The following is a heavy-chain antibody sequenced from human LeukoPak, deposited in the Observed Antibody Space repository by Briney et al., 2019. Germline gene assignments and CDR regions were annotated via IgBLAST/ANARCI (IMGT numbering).Heavy chain of an antibody. J-gene: IGHJ4*02. CDR2: INHSGST. CDR1: GGSFSDYY. CDR3: ARGYGSGSYYGY. Sequence: SETLSLTCAVYGGSFSDYYWSWIRQPPGKGLEWIGEINHSGSTNYNPSLKSRLSILLDTSKNQFSLKLSSVTAADTAVYYCARGYGSGSYYGYWGQGTLVTVSS. V-gene: IGHV4-34*01. D-gene: IGHD3-10*01.